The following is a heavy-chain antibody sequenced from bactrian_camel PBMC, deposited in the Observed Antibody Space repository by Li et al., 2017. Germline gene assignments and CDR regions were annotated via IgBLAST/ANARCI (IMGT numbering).Heavy chain of an antibody. CDR2: IDVDGTT. J-gene: IGHJ4*01. Sequence: VQLVESGGASVEAGGSLRLSCTASGNGYSAAYYCMGWFRQAPGKEPEGVAVIDVDGTTTYGDSVKGRFLIYKDTFNNILYLEIDSLKPEDTGAYYCAADRERSISACLGPWVGRNLRYTGQGTQVTVS. CDR1: GNGYSAAYYC. D-gene: IGHD5*01. V-gene: IGHV3S53*01.